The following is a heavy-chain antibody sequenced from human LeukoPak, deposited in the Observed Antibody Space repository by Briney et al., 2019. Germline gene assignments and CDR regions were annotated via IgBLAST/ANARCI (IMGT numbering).Heavy chain of an antibody. Sequence: GGSLRPSCSASGFIFSDHYMDWVRQAPGKGLEWVGRIRDKANSYTTEYAASVKGRFSISRDDSQNSLFLQMNSLRAEDTAVYYCAKGLRQYYFDYWGQGTLVTVSS. CDR3: AKGLRQYYFDY. CDR2: IRDKANSYTT. D-gene: IGHD5-12*01. J-gene: IGHJ4*02. CDR1: GFIFSDHY. V-gene: IGHV3-72*01.